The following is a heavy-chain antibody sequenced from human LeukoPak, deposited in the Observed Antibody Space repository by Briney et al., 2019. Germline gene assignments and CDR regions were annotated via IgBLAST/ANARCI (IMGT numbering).Heavy chain of an antibody. D-gene: IGHD3-22*01. CDR2: IYHSGST. Sequence: KPSETLSLTCTVSGYSISSGYYWGWIRQPPGKGLEWIGNIYHSGSTYYNPSLKSRVTISVDTFKNQFSLKLSSVTAADTAVYYCARTYYYDSSGYGSFDYWGQGTLVTVSS. CDR1: GYSISSGYY. CDR3: ARTYYYDSSGYGSFDY. J-gene: IGHJ4*02. V-gene: IGHV4-38-2*02.